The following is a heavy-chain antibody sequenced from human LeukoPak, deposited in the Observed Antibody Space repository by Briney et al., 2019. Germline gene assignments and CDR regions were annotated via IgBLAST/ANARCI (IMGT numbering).Heavy chain of an antibody. CDR1: GYTFTDYY. J-gene: IGHJ4*02. V-gene: IGHV1-2*02. CDR2: INPNSGGA. CDR3: ARRAEMTHIDY. Sequence: GASVKVSCKASGYTFTDYYIHWVRQAPGQGLEWMGWINPNSGGANYAQKFQGRVTMTRDTSISTAYMELSRLRSDDTAVYYCARRAEMTHIDYWGQGTLVTVSS.